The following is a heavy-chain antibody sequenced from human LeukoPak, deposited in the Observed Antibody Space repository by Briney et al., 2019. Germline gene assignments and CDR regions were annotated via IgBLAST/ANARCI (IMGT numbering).Heavy chain of an antibody. Sequence: SETLSLTCTVSGYSISSGYYWGWIRQPPGKGLEWIVNIYHTGSTYYNPSLKSRVTISVDTSKNQFSLKLSSVTAADTAVYYCVRSSSSIFDYWGQGTLVTVSS. CDR3: VRSSSSIFDY. CDR2: IYHTGST. J-gene: IGHJ4*02. V-gene: IGHV4-38-2*02. CDR1: GYSISSGYY. D-gene: IGHD6-6*01.